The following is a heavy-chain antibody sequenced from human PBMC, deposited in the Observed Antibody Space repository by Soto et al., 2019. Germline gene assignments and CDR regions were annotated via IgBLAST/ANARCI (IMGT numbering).Heavy chain of an antibody. CDR2: ISYDGSNK. CDR1: GFTFSSYA. J-gene: IGHJ4*02. CDR3: ARDMEITIFGVVKPSGYFDY. D-gene: IGHD3-3*01. Sequence: GGSLRLSCASSGFTFSSYAMHWFRQAPGKGLEWVAVISYDGSNKYYADSVKCRFTISRDNSKNTLYLQMNSLRAEDTAVYYCARDMEITIFGVVKPSGYFDYWGQGTLVTVSS. V-gene: IGHV3-30-3*01.